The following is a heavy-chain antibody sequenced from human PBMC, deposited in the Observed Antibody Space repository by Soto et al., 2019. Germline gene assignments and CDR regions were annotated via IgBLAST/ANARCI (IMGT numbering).Heavy chain of an antibody. CDR3: TRDGVLFRAGFDS. D-gene: IGHD3-3*01. Sequence: QMHLVESGGGLVKPGGSLRLSCEASGFTFSNHYMAWIRQATGKGLEWVSYISTSGTSTFYADSVKGRFTISRANAKDCLFLQSNSLRVDDTAVYFCTRDGVLFRAGFDSWGQGTLVTVAS. J-gene: IGHJ4*02. V-gene: IGHV3-11*01. CDR1: GFTFSNHY. CDR2: ISTSGTST.